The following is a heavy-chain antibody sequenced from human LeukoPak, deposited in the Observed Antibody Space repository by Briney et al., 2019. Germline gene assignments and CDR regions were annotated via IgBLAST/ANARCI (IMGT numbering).Heavy chain of an antibody. CDR1: GFTFSDFW. J-gene: IGHJ4*02. CDR3: VRESRPGGAMGLYHNLDY. CDR2: IKEDGTEK. V-gene: IGHV3-7*01. D-gene: IGHD1-1*01. Sequence: EGSLRLSCAGSGFTFSDFWMTWVRQTPGKGLEWVANIKEDGTEKNLVDSVKGRFTISRDNTKNLLFLEMNNLRGDDTAIYYCVRESRPGGAMGLYHNLDYWGQGTLVAVSS.